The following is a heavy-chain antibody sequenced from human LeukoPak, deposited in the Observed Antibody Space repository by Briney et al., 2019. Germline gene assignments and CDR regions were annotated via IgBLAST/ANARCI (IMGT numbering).Heavy chain of an antibody. D-gene: IGHD2-15*01. CDR1: GYSFTTYW. CDR2: IYPGDSDT. V-gene: IGHV5-51*01. CDR3: ARRQGCSSSSCPPDS. Sequence: GESLKISCRSSGYSFTTYWIGWVRQMPGKGLEWMGIIYPGDSDTRYSPSFQGQVTMSADKSINTAYLQWSSLKASDTAMYYCARRQGCSSSSCPPDSWGQGTLVTVSS. J-gene: IGHJ4*02.